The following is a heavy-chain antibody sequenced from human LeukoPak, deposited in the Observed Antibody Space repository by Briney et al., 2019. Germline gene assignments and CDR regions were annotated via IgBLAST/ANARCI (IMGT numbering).Heavy chain of an antibody. D-gene: IGHD5-24*01. CDR1: GYTLTNHY. CDR3: ARVPEAGYNPDY. CDR2: IHPSGDRT. V-gene: IGHV1-46*01. Sequence: ASVKVSCTPSGYTLTNHYMYWVRQAPGQGLEWMGIIHPSGDRTSYAQKFQGRVTMTSDTSTSTVYMELSSLRSEDTAVYYCARVPEAGYNPDYWGQGTLVTVSA. J-gene: IGHJ4*02.